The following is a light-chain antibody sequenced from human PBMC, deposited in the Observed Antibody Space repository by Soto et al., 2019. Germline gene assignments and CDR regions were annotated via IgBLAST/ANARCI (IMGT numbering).Light chain of an antibody. Sequence: IQMTQSPSTLSASVGDRVTITCRASQFISSWLAWYQQKPGKVPKLLIFHASNLQSGVPPRFSGSGSGTDFTLAISSLQPEDSATYYCLQDINYPWTFGQGTKVDIK. J-gene: IGKJ1*01. CDR2: HAS. V-gene: IGKV1-5*01. CDR1: QFISSW. CDR3: LQDINYPWT.